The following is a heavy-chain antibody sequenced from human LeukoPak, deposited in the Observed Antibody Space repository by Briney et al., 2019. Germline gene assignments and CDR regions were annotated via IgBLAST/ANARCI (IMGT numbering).Heavy chain of an antibody. CDR1: GGSISSYY. CDR2: IYYSGST. CDR3: ARDLGVVDSSGYLNWFDP. J-gene: IGHJ5*02. V-gene: IGHV4-59*12. Sequence: SETLSLTCTVSGGSISSYYWSWIRQPPGKGLEWIGYIYYSGSTNYNPSLKSRVIISLDTSKNQFSLELSSVTAADTAVYYCARDLGVVDSSGYLNWFDPWGQGTLVTVSS. D-gene: IGHD3-22*01.